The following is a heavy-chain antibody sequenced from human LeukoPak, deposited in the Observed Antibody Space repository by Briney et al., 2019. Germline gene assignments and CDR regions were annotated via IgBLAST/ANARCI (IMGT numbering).Heavy chain of an antibody. CDR2: ISGSGGST. D-gene: IGHD6-19*01. Sequence: PGGSLRLSCAASGFTFSSYAMSWVRQAPGKGLDWVSAISGSGGSTWYTDSVKGRFTISRDNAKNSLYLQMSSLRAEDTAVYYCARVIEHWLTDAFDIWGQGTMVTVSS. V-gene: IGHV3-23*01. CDR3: ARVIEHWLTDAFDI. J-gene: IGHJ3*02. CDR1: GFTFSSYA.